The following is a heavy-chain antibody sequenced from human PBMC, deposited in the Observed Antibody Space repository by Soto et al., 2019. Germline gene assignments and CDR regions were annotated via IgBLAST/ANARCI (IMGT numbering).Heavy chain of an antibody. Sequence: GGSLRLSCAASGFTFSSYSMNWVRQAPGKGLEWVSSISSSSSYIYYADSVKGRFTISRDNAKNSLYLQMNSLRAEDTAVYYCARDLEEWLKYYYYYMDVWGKGTTVTVSS. CDR3: ARDLEEWLKYYYYYMDV. J-gene: IGHJ6*03. CDR2: ISSSSSYI. D-gene: IGHD3-3*01. V-gene: IGHV3-21*01. CDR1: GFTFSSYS.